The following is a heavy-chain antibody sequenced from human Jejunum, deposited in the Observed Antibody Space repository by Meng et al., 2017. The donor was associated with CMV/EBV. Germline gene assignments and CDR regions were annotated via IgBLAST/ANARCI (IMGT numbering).Heavy chain of an antibody. J-gene: IGHJ4*02. Sequence: LKVSCSASGFTFSSHSMSWVRQAPGKGLEWVASITGSCGNTYYADSVKGRFTISRDNSKNTLYLQMNSLRADDTAVYYCARLSDSWGQGTLVTVSS. V-gene: IGHV3-23*01. CDR1: GFTFSSHS. D-gene: IGHD2-15*01. CDR3: ARLSDS. CDR2: ITGSCGNT.